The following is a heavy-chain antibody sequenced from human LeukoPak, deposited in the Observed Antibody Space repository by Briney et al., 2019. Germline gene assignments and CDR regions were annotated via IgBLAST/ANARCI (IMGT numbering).Heavy chain of an antibody. Sequence: PSQTLSLTCTVSGGSISSGDYYWSWIRQPPGKGLEWIGYIYYSGTTNYNPSLKSRVTISVDTSKNQFSLRLSSVTAADTAVYYCAREDPQTTVPEGLDVWGQGTTVTVSS. D-gene: IGHD4-17*01. J-gene: IGHJ6*02. CDR2: IYYSGTT. CDR3: AREDPQTTVPEGLDV. V-gene: IGHV4-61*08. CDR1: GGSISSGDYY.